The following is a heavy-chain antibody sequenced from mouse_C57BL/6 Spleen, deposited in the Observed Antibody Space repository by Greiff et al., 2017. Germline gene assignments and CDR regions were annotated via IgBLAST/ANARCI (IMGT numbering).Heavy chain of an antibody. V-gene: IGHV1-61*01. D-gene: IGHD4-1*01. J-gene: IGHJ3*01. Sequence: QVQLQQPGAELVRPGSSVKLSCKASGYTFTSYWMDWVKQRPGQGLEWIGNIYPSARETHYNQKFKDKATLTVDKSSSTAYMQLSSLTSEDSAVDYCARLDWWFAYWGQGTLVTVSA. CDR3: ARLDWWFAY. CDR2: IYPSARET. CDR1: GYTFTSYW.